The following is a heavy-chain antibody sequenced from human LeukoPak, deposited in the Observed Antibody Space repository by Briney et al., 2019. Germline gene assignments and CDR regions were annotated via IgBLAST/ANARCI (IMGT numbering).Heavy chain of an antibody. Sequence: EASVKVSCKASGYTFTSYGISWVRQAPGQGLEWMGWISAYNGNTHYAQNLQGRVTMTTDTSTSTAYMELRSLRSDDTAVYYCAGGVVLREFDYWGQGTLVTVSS. D-gene: IGHD3-9*01. CDR2: ISAYNGNT. V-gene: IGHV1-18*01. J-gene: IGHJ4*02. CDR1: GYTFTSYG. CDR3: AGGVVLREFDY.